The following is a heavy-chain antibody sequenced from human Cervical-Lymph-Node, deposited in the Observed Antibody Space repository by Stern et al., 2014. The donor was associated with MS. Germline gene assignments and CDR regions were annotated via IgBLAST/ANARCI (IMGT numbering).Heavy chain of an antibody. Sequence: QVQLVQSGAEVKQPGSSVKVSCKASGGTFSSYAISWVRQAPGQGLEWMGGIIPIFGIANYARKFQGRVTITADKSTSTAYMELSSLRSEDTAVYYCARTDTAMATKHAFDIWGQGTMVTVSS. J-gene: IGHJ3*02. D-gene: IGHD5-18*01. CDR1: GGTFSSYA. CDR3: ARTDTAMATKHAFDI. CDR2: IIPIFGIA. V-gene: IGHV1-69*17.